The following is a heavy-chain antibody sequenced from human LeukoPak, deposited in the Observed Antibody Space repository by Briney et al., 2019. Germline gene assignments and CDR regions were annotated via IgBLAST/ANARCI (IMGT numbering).Heavy chain of an antibody. CDR2: INSDGRIT. D-gene: IGHD3-22*01. Sequence: PGGSLRLSCVASGFTFSSYWMHWVRQVPGKGPVWVSRINSDGRITSYAESVKGRFIISRDNAKNTVYLQMNSLRAEDTAVYYCARDLELTYYDSSGHDYWGQGTLVTVSS. CDR1: GFTFSSYW. V-gene: IGHV3-74*01. J-gene: IGHJ4*02. CDR3: ARDLELTYYDSSGHDY.